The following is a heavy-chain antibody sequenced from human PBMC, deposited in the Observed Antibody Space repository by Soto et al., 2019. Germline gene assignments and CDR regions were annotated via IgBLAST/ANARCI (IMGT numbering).Heavy chain of an antibody. CDR2: INHSGST. J-gene: IGHJ4*02. V-gene: IGHV4-34*01. CDR1: GGSFSGYY. Sequence: SETLSLTCAVYGGSFSGYYWSWIRQPPGKGLEWIGEINHSGSTNYNPSLKSRVTISVDTSKNQFSLKLSSVTAADTAVYYCARGRGWVAARPSSFGYWGQGTLVTVSS. D-gene: IGHD6-6*01. CDR3: ARGRGWVAARPSSFGY.